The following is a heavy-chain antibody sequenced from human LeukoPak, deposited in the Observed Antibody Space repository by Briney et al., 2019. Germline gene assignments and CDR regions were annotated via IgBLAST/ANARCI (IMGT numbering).Heavy chain of an antibody. CDR2: ISSSSSYI. J-gene: IGHJ4*02. V-gene: IGHV3-21*01. CDR1: GFTFSSYA. D-gene: IGHD6-13*01. CDR3: ARREAGGYSSSWYGPSDY. Sequence: PGGSLRLSCAASGFTFSSYAMSWVRQAPGKGLEWVSSISSSSSYIYYADSVKGRFTISRDNAKNSLYLQMNSLRAEDTAVYYCARREAGGYSSSWYGPSDYWGQGTLVTVSS.